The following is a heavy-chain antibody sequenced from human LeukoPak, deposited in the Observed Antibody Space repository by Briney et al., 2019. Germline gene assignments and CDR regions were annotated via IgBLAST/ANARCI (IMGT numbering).Heavy chain of an antibody. J-gene: IGHJ6*02. V-gene: IGHV3-48*01. CDR2: ISGSGSPI. CDR1: GFTFSSYG. Sequence: GGSLRLSCAASGFTFSSYGMHWVRQAPGKGLEWISYISGSGSPIYYADSVKGRFTISRDNSKNTLYLQMNSLRAEDTAVYYCAKELSYYGSGSYYYYYGMDVWGQGTTVTVSS. CDR3: AKELSYYGSGSYYYYYGMDV. D-gene: IGHD3-10*01.